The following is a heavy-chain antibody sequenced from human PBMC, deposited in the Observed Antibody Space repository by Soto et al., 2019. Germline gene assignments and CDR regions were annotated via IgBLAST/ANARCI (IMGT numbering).Heavy chain of an antibody. J-gene: IGHJ5*02. CDR3: ARVDGSGWYADTNWFDP. CDR1: GGSISSYY. V-gene: IGHV4-59*01. Sequence: PSDTLSLTCTVSGGSISSYYWSWIRQPPGKGLEWIGYIYYSGSTNYNPSLKSRVTISVDTSKNQFSLKLSSVTAADTAVYYCARVDGSGWYADTNWFDPWGQGTLVTVSS. D-gene: IGHD6-19*01. CDR2: IYYSGST.